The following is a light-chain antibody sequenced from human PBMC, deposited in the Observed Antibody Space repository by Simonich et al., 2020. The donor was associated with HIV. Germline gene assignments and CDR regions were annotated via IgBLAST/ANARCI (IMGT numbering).Light chain of an antibody. J-gene: IGKJ4*01. Sequence: DIQMTQSPSTLSASVGDRVTITCRASQSISSWLAWYQQKPGKAPKLLIYKASSLERGVPSRFSGSGSGTDFTFTISSLQPEDIATYYCQQYDNLPPLTFGGGTKVEIK. CDR2: KAS. V-gene: IGKV1-5*03. CDR1: QSISSW. CDR3: QQYDNLPPLT.